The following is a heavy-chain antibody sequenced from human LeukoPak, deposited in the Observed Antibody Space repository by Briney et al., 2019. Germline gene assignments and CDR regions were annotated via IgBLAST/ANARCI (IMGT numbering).Heavy chain of an antibody. Sequence: SETLSLTCTVSGGSISSYYWSWIRQPPGKGLEWIGFFYDSGSTSYNPSLKSRVTMSVDTSKNQFSLKLSSLTAADTAVYYCAREGRSSGSYYYWGQGTLVTVSS. CDR3: AREGRSSGSYYY. CDR2: FYDSGST. J-gene: IGHJ4*02. D-gene: IGHD1-26*01. V-gene: IGHV4-59*12. CDR1: GGSISSYY.